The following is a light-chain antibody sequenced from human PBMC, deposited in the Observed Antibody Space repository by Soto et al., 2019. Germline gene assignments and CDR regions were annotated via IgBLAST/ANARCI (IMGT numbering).Light chain of an antibody. V-gene: IGLV7-43*01. CDR3: LLYDGDARV. CDR2: DTS. J-gene: IGLJ3*02. Sequence: QTVVTQEPSLTVSPGGTVTLTCASSTGAVTSGYYPNWSQQKPGQAPRALIYDTSNKHSWTPARFSGSLLGGKAALTLSGVQPEDEAEYYCLLYDGDARVFGGGTKLTVL. CDR1: TGAVTSGYY.